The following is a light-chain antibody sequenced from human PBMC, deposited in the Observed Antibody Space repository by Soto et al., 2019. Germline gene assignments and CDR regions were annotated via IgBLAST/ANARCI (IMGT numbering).Light chain of an antibody. CDR1: QGIGHS. J-gene: IGKJ4*01. Sequence: DIQMTQSPSSLSASVGDRVTITCRASQGIGHSLAWFQQKPGKAPKSLIYAASSLRSGVPSKFSGSGSGTDFTLIISSLQPEDFATYYCQQYDSFPLTFGGGTRVEIK. CDR2: AAS. CDR3: QQYDSFPLT. V-gene: IGKV1-16*02.